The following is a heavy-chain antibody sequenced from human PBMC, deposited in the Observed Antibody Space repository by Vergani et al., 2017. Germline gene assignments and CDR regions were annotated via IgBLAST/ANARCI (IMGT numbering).Heavy chain of an antibody. Sequence: EVQLLESGGGLLQPGGSLRLSCAASGFTFSSYAMSWVRQAPGKGLEWVSAISGSGGSTYYADSVKGRFTISRDNSKNTLYLQMNSLRAEDTAVYYCAKASNWNYGGIRNYFDYWGQGTLVTVSS. J-gene: IGHJ4*02. V-gene: IGHV3-23*01. CDR3: AKASNWNYGGIRNYFDY. CDR1: GFTFSSYA. D-gene: IGHD1-7*01. CDR2: ISGSGGST.